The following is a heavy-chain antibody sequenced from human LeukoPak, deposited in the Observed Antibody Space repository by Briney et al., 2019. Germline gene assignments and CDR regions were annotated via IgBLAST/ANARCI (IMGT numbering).Heavy chain of an antibody. D-gene: IGHD3-22*01. CDR1: GFTFDDYA. CDR2: ISWNSGSI. Sequence: PGGSLRLSCAASGFTFDDYAMHWVRQAPGKGLEWVSGISWNSGSIGYADSVKGRFTISRDNAKNSLYLQMNSLRAEDTAVYYCARPHRDSSSWGQGTLVTVSS. V-gene: IGHV3-9*01. CDR3: ARPHRDSSS. J-gene: IGHJ4*02.